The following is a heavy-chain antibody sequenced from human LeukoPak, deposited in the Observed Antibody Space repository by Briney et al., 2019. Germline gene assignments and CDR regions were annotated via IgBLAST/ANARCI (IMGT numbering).Heavy chain of an antibody. CDR2: VYYKGDT. D-gene: IGHD4-11*01. V-gene: IGHV4-59*08. CDR3: ARHVTVTYDAFDL. Sequence: SETLSLTCSVSGGSTTGYFGTWIRQPPGKGPEWIGYVYYKGDTSYSPSLDSRVSISVDTSKKQFSLKLNSVTAADTAMYYCARHVTVTYDAFDLWGQGTMVTVSS. J-gene: IGHJ3*01. CDR1: GGSTTGYF.